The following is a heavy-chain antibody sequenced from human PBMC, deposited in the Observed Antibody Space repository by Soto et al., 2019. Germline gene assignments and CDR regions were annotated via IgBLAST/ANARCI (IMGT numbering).Heavy chain of an antibody. CDR2: IIPIFGTA. J-gene: IGHJ5*02. CDR1: GGTFSSYA. D-gene: IGHD2-2*02. Sequence: SVKVSCKASGGTFSSYAIRWVRQAPGQGLEWMGGIIPIFGTANYAQKFQGRVTITADESTSTAYMELSSLRSEDTAVYYCAREVRCSSTSCYMGFSWFDPWGQGTLVTVSS. CDR3: AREVRCSSTSCYMGFSWFDP. V-gene: IGHV1-69*13.